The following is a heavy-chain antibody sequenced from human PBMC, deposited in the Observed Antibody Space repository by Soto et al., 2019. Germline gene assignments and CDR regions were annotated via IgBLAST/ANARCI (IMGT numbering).Heavy chain of an antibody. J-gene: IGHJ6*02. V-gene: IGHV1-46*01. D-gene: IGHD2-2*01. CDR3: ARDIVVTSGLSYYGMDV. CDR2: INPSGGST. CDR1: GGTFSSYT. Sequence: ASVKVSCKASGGTFSSYTISWVRQAPGQGLEWMGIINPSGGSTSYAQKFQGRVTMTRDTSTSTVYMELSSLRSEDTAVYYCARDIVVTSGLSYYGMDVWGQGTTVTVSS.